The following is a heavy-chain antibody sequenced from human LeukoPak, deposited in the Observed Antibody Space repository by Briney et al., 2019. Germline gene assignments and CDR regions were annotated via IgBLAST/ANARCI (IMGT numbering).Heavy chain of an antibody. CDR3: ARVAVGGYSYEQDH. CDR2: IRYDGSNK. J-gene: IGHJ4*02. CDR1: GFTFSSYG. D-gene: IGHD5-18*01. Sequence: GGSLRLSCAASGFTFSSYGMHWVRQAPGKGLEWVAFIRYDGSNKYYADSVKGRFTISRDNSKNTLYLQMNSLRAEDTAVYYCARVAVGGYSYEQDHWGQGTLVTVSS. V-gene: IGHV3-30*02.